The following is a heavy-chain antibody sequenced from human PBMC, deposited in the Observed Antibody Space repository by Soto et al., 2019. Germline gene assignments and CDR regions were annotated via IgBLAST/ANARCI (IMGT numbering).Heavy chain of an antibody. D-gene: IGHD3-22*01. CDR1: GGSISSGGYY. CDR2: IYYSGST. Sequence: SETLSLTCTVSGGSISSGGYYWSWIRQHPGKGLEWIGYIYYSGSTYYNPSLKSRVTISVDTSKSQFSLKLSSVTAADTAVYNCATDFTVSGAPTLGMDAWAQGTTVTVS. CDR3: ATDFTVSGAPTLGMDA. J-gene: IGHJ6*02. V-gene: IGHV4-31*03.